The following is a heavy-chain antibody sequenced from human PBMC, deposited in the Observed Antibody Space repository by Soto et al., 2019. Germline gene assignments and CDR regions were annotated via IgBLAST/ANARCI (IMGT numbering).Heavy chain of an antibody. V-gene: IGHV4-61*08. CDR1: GGTSKGGARC. CDR3: AKDSKGYGGNSTYFDY. Sequence: PSLILCLTRSVVGGTSKGGARCRVFIRQSPGTGLEWIGYISSSGTTTYSPSLRSRTIISSDTSRNLFSLRLPSVTAEDTAVYYFAKDSKGYGGNSTYFDYWGQGTLVTVSS. J-gene: IGHJ4*02. D-gene: IGHD4-17*01. CDR2: ISSSGTT.